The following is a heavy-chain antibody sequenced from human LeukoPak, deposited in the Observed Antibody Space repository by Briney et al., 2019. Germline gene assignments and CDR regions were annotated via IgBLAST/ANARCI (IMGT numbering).Heavy chain of an antibody. Sequence: PGGSLRLSCAASGFTFSSYWMNWVRQAPGKGLEWVANIKEDGSEKYYVDSVEGRFTISRDNAKNSLYLQMNSLRAEDTAVYYCARDPSSLRDSFDYWGQGTLVTVSS. V-gene: IGHV3-7*01. CDR1: GFTFSSYW. CDR2: IKEDGSEK. CDR3: ARDPSSLRDSFDY. J-gene: IGHJ4*02.